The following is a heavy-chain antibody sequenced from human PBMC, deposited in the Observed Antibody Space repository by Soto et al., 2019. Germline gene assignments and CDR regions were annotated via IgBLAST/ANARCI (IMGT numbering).Heavy chain of an antibody. D-gene: IGHD4-17*01. J-gene: IGHJ3*02. V-gene: IGHV2-5*02. Sequence: QITLKESGPTLVKPRQTLTLTCTFSGFSLSTAGVGVGWIRQAPGMALEWLALIYWDDDERYIPSLKSRLTVTKDTSKNQVVLTMTNMDPVDTATYYCAHRGRWPRGGAFDIWGQGTMVTVSS. CDR1: GFSLSTAGVG. CDR3: AHRGRWPRGGAFDI. CDR2: IYWDDDE.